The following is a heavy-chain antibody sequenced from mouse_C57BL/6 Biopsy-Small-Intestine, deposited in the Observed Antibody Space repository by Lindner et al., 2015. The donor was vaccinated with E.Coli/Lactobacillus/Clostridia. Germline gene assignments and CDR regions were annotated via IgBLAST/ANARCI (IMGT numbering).Heavy chain of an antibody. Sequence: VQLQESGTELVRPGTSVKVSCKASGYAFSNSLIEWVKQRPGQGLEWIGVINPGSGGTDYNEKFKAKAILTADKSSTTAYIELSSLTSEDSAVYFCAAYGNFAYWGQGTLVTVSA. J-gene: IGHJ3*01. CDR2: INPGSGGT. D-gene: IGHD2-1*01. CDR1: GYAFSNSL. CDR3: AAYGNFAY. V-gene: IGHV1-54*01.